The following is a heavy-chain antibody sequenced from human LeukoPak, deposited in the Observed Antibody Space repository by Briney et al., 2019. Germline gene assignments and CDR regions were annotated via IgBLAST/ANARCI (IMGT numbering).Heavy chain of an antibody. D-gene: IGHD3/OR15-3a*01. CDR3: VRDSEGSFDS. CDR2: CLDSPCTE. Sequence: PGGSLRLSCAASGSTFGTYDMSWVRQPPGKGLEWVSTLACLDSPCTEYYSDSVKGRFSISRDKSRSTLSLQLNSLRVEDTAMYYCVRDSEGSFDSWGQGTLVTVSS. CDR1: GSTFGTYD. J-gene: IGHJ4*02. V-gene: IGHV3-23*01.